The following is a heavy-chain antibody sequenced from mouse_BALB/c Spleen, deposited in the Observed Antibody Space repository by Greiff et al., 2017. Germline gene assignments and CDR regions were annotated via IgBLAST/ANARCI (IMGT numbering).Heavy chain of an antibody. J-gene: IGHJ3*01. CDR1: GFTFSSYA. V-gene: IGHV5-6-5*01. D-gene: IGHD1-1*01. Sequence: EVQVVESGGGLVKPGGSLKLSCAASGFTFSSYAMSWVRQTPEKRLEWVASISSGGSTYYPDSVKGRFTISRDNARNILYLQMSSLRSEDTAMYYCASGPLYYGSSPFAYWGQGTLVTVSA. CDR2: ISSGGST. CDR3: ASGPLYYGSSPFAY.